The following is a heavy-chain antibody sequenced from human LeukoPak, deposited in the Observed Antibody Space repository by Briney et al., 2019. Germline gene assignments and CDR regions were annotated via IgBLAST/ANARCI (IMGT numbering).Heavy chain of an antibody. CDR1: GGSFSGYY. CDR2: INHSGST. V-gene: IGHV4-34*01. Sequence: PSETLSLTCAVYGGSFSGYYWSRIRQPPGKGLEWIGEINHSGSTNYNPSLKSRVTISVDTSKNQFSLKLSSVTAADTAVYYCASTGTGVVPAAIGYWGQGTLVTASS. CDR3: ASTGTGVVPAAIGY. D-gene: IGHD2-2*02. J-gene: IGHJ4*02.